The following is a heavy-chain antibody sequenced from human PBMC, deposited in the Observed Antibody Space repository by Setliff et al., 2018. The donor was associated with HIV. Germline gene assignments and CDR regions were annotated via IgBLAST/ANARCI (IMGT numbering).Heavy chain of an antibody. D-gene: IGHD5-12*01. Sequence: ASVKVSCKASGYTFTSYGITWVRQAPGQGLEWMGWISAYHGNTNYAQKLQGRVTMTTDTSASTAYMELSSLRSEDTAVYYCASGYSGYDSPDYWGQGTLVTVSS. J-gene: IGHJ4*02. CDR2: ISAYHGNT. CDR3: ASGYSGYDSPDY. V-gene: IGHV1-18*01. CDR1: GYTFTSYG.